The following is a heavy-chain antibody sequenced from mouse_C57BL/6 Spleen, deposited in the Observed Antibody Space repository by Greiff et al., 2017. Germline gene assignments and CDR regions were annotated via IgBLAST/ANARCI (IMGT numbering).Heavy chain of an antibody. CDR3: AKRGYDYDVLFAY. CDR1: GYTFTSYW. V-gene: IGHV1-53*01. Sequence: VKLQQPGTELVKPGASVKLSCKASGYTFTSYWMHWVKQRPGQGLEWIGNINPSNGGTNYNEKFKSKATLTVDKSSSTAYMQLSSLTSEDSAVYYCAKRGYDYDVLFAYWGQGTLVTVSA. CDR2: INPSNGGT. D-gene: IGHD2-4*01. J-gene: IGHJ3*01.